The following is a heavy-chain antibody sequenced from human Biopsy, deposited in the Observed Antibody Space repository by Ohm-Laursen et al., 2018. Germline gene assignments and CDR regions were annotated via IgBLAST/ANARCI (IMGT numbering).Heavy chain of an antibody. J-gene: IGHJ6*02. CDR3: ARAGVGSDGTDSYYYGMDV. D-gene: IGHD5-24*01. Sequence: ATVKISCKASGNTFATYHIHWVRQAPGQGLEWMGVISPSGATTSFSQKFQDRITMNRDTSTGTVYMDLNSLGSEDPAVYYCARAGVGSDGTDSYYYGMDVWGPGTTVTVSS. CDR2: ISPSGATT. CDR1: GNTFATYH. V-gene: IGHV1-46*01.